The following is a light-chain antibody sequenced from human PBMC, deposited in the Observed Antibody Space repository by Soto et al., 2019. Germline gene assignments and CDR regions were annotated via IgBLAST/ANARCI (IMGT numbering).Light chain of an antibody. J-gene: IGLJ2*01. V-gene: IGLV1-51*01. CDR3: GTWDSRMSAVV. Sequence: QSVLTQPPSVSAAPGQKVTISCSGSSSNIGSNYVSWHQHLPGTAPKLLIYDNNKRPSGIPDRFSGSKSGTSATLGITGLQTGDEADYYCGTWDSRMSAVVFGGGTKLTVL. CDR1: SSNIGSNY. CDR2: DNN.